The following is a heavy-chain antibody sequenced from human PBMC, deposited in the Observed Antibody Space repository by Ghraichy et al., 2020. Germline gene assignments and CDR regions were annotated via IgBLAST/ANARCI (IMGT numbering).Heavy chain of an antibody. D-gene: IGHD3-10*01. Sequence: SETLSLTCTVSGGSIISNHRWSWVRQPPGKGLEWIVEIFHSGSTNYNPSLKSRVTMSVDTSKNQFSLKLSSVTAADTAVYYCARTSYFGSAFDPWGQGTLVTVSS. CDR2: IFHSGST. CDR3: ARTSYFGSAFDP. V-gene: IGHV4-4*02. CDR1: GGSIISNHR. J-gene: IGHJ5*02.